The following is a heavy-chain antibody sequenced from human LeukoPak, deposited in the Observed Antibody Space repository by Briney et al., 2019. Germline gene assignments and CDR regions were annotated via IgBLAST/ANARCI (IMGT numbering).Heavy chain of an antibody. CDR3: ARRGGVGYTHNWFDP. V-gene: IGHV5-51*01. Sequence: GESLKISCTGSGYSFTSYWIGWVRQMPGKGLGWMGIIYPGDSDTRYSPSFQGQVTISADTSISTAYLQWSSLKASDTAMYYCARRGGVGYTHNWFDPWGQGTLVTVSS. CDR1: GYSFTSYW. CDR2: IYPGDSDT. J-gene: IGHJ5*02. D-gene: IGHD2-8*01.